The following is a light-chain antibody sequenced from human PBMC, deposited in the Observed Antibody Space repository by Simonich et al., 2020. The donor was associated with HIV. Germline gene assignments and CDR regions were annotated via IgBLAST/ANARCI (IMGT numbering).Light chain of an antibody. CDR3: QQYYSTPPIT. V-gene: IGKV4-1*01. CDR2: WAS. Sequence: DIVMTQSPDSLAVSLGERATINCKSSQSVLYGSNNKHYLAWYQQKPGQPPKLLIYWASTRESGVPDRFSGSGSGTHFTLTISSLQAEDVAVYYCQQYYSTPPITFGGGTKVEIK. CDR1: QSVLYGSNNKHY. J-gene: IGKJ4*01.